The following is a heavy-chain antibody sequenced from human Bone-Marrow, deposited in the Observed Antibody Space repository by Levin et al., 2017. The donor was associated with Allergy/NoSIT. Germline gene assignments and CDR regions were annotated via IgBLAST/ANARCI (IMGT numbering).Heavy chain of an antibody. J-gene: IGHJ3*01. Sequence: PGESLKISCAASGFDFIAYDMHWFRLAPGERLEWVASISSKGTDKSYAGSVRGRFSVFRDNDQNSLSLQMGSLRVEDTAVYFCARVEVDCGGGGCYSFDVWGQGTTVTVSS. CDR2: ISSKGTDK. CDR1: GFDFIAYD. D-gene: IGHD2-15*01. CDR3: ARVEVDCGGGGCYSFDV. V-gene: IGHV3-21*01.